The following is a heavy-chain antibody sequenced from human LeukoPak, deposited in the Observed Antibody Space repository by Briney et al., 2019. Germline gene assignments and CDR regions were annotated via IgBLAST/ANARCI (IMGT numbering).Heavy chain of an antibody. CDR1: GGSISSGSYY. Sequence: SSETLSLTCTVSGGSISSGSYYWSWIRQPAGKGLEWIGRIYTSGSTNYNPSLKSRVTMSVDTSKNQFSLKLSSVTAADTAVYYCARLDSSGWSFLDLWYFDLWGRGTLVTVSS. CDR2: IYTSGST. J-gene: IGHJ2*01. CDR3: ARLDSSGWSFLDLWYFDL. D-gene: IGHD6-19*01. V-gene: IGHV4-61*02.